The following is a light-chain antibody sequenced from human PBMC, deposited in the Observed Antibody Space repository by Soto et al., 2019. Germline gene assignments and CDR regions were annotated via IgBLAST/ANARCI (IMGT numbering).Light chain of an antibody. Sequence: DIQMTQSPSSLSASVGDRVTITCRASQGISTYLNWYQQKPGKAPKHLIYAASSLQSGVPSRFSGSGSETDFTLTISSLQPEDFATYSCQQSYSITWTFGQGTKVDIK. CDR3: QQSYSITWT. CDR2: AAS. J-gene: IGKJ1*01. CDR1: QGISTY. V-gene: IGKV1-39*01.